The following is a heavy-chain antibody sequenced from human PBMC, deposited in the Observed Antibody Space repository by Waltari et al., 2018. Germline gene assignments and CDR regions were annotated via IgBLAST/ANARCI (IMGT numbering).Heavy chain of an antibody. CDR1: GASISNNSS. Sequence: QVQLQESAPGLVRPSGTLSPTCPVSGASISNNSSWSWVRQSPGRGLEWIGQVHQSGRSNYNPSLESRVTVSMDTSKNQVSLKRTSVTAADTAIYYCASDRGRGLYLDSWGQGTLVTVSP. D-gene: IGHD2-15*01. CDR3: ASDRGRGLYLDS. CDR2: VHQSGRS. V-gene: IGHV4-4*02. J-gene: IGHJ4*02.